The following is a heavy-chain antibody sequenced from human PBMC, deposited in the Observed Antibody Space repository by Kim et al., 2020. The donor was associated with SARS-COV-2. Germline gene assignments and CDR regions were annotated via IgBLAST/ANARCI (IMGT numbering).Heavy chain of an antibody. CDR2: IIPIFGTA. D-gene: IGHD2-2*01. CDR3: ARSVELVPAADAFDI. CDR1: GGTFSSYA. V-gene: IGHV1-69*13. Sequence: SVKVSCKASGGTFSSYAISWVRQAPGQGLEWMGGIIPIFGTANYAQKFQGRVTITADESTSTAYMELSSLRSEDTAVYYCARSVELVPAADAFDIWGQGTMVTVSS. J-gene: IGHJ3*02.